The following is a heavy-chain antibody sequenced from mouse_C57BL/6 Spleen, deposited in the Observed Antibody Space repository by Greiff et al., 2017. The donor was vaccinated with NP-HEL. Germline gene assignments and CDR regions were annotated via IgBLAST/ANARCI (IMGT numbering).Heavy chain of an antibody. V-gene: IGHV5-4*03. CDR1: GFTFSSYA. J-gene: IGHJ2*01. CDR2: ISDGGSYT. D-gene: IGHD2-4*01. CDR3: ARGYDYPYYFDY. Sequence: EVKLVEPGGGLVKPGGSLKPSCAASGFTFSSYAMPWVRQTPEKRLEWVATISDGGSYTYYPDNVKGRFTISRDNAKNNLYLQMSHLESEDTAMYYCARGYDYPYYFDYWGQGTTLTVSS.